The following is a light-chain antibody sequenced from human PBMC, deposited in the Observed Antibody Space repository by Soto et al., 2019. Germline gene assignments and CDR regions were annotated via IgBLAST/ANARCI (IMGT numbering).Light chain of an antibody. Sequence: DIQMTQSPSTLSASVGDRVTITCRAGQSISSWLAWYQQKPGKAPKLLIYEASNLESGVPSRFSGSGSGTEFTLTISSLQPDDFATYYCQQSNNYPWTFGEGTKVDIK. CDR1: QSISSW. J-gene: IGKJ1*01. CDR2: EAS. CDR3: QQSNNYPWT. V-gene: IGKV1-5*03.